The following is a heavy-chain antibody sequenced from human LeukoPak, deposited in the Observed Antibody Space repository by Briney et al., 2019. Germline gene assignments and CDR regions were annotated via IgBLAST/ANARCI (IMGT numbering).Heavy chain of an antibody. Sequence: GGSLRLSCAASGFTVSSNYMSWVRQAPGKGLEWVSVIYSGGSTYYADSVKGRFTISRDNSKNTLYLQMNSLRAEDTAVYYCARSETPFGVIYWGQGTLVTVSS. CDR1: GFTVSSNY. V-gene: IGHV3-53*01. CDR3: ARSETPFGVIY. J-gene: IGHJ4*02. D-gene: IGHD3-3*01. CDR2: IYSGGST.